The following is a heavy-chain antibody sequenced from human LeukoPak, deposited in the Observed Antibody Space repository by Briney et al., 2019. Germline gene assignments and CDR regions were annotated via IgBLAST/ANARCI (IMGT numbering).Heavy chain of an antibody. V-gene: IGHV4-39*07. CDR3: ASQWIQLWLPRYFDY. J-gene: IGHJ4*02. Sequence: SETLSLTCTVSGGSISSSSYYWGWIRQPPGKGLEWIGSIYYSGSTYYNPSLKSRVTISVDTSKNQFSLKLSSVTAADTAVYYCASQWIQLWLPRYFDYWGQGTLVTVSS. CDR2: IYYSGST. CDR1: GGSISSSSYY. D-gene: IGHD5-18*01.